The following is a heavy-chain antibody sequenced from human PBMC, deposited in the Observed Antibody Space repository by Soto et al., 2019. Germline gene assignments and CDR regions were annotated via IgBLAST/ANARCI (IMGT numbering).Heavy chain of an antibody. J-gene: IGHJ4*02. Sequence: EVHLVESGGGLVQPGGSLRLACAASGFTVRNNYMSWVRQAPGKGLEWVSDVYDDGSTYYAGSVKGRFTISRDNSKYTVSLDMNCLRCGYTGVYYCARGLYSSRPGYFDYWGEGTLVTVS. V-gene: IGHV3-66*01. D-gene: IGHD3-10*01. CDR2: VYDDGST. CDR1: GFTVRNNY. CDR3: ARGLYSSRPGYFDY.